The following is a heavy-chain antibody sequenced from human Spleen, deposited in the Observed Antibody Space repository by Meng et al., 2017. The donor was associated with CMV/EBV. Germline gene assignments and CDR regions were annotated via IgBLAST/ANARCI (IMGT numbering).Heavy chain of an antibody. CDR2: MNPNSGNT. D-gene: IGHD2-2*01. J-gene: IGHJ4*02. Sequence: YTFTSYDINWVRQATGQGLEWMGWMNPNSGNTGYAQKFQGRVTITRNTSISTAYMELSSLRSEDTAVYYCARGGNVVVPAANPGFDYWGQGTLVTVSS. CDR1: YTFTSYD. V-gene: IGHV1-8*03. CDR3: ARGGNVVVPAANPGFDY.